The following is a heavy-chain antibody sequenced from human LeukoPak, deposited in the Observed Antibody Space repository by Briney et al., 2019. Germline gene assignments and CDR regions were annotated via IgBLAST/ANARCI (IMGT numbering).Heavy chain of an antibody. CDR2: INHRGST. V-gene: IGHV4-34*01. CDR3: ARGGLAAAGT. J-gene: IGHJ5*02. CDR1: GGSYSGYY. D-gene: IGHD6-13*01. Sequence: PSETLSLTCAVYGGSYSGYYWSWIRQPPGKGLEWIGEINHRGSTNYNPSLKSRVTISVDTSKNQFSLKLSSVTAADTAVYYCARGGLAAAGTWGQGTLVTVSS.